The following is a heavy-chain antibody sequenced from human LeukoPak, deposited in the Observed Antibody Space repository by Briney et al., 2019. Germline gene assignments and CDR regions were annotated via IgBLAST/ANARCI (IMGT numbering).Heavy chain of an antibody. V-gene: IGHV3-49*03. D-gene: IGHD2-2*01. CDR3: TRERGDCDSSTSCFYFDY. CDR2: IRSKAYGGTA. Sequence: GGSLRLSCTASGFTFGDYTMSWFRQAPGKGLEWVGFIRSKAYGGTAEYAASVKGRFTISRDDSKTIAYLQMNSLKTEDTAVYYCTRERGDCDSSTSCFYFDYWGQGTLVTVSS. J-gene: IGHJ4*02. CDR1: GFTFGDYT.